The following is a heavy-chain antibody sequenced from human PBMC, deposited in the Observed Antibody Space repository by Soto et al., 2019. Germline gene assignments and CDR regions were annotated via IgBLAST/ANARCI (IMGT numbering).Heavy chain of an antibody. J-gene: IGHJ4*02. D-gene: IGHD7-27*01. V-gene: IGHV4-59*08. Sequence: SETLSLNCPVCGDSILNDYLSWIRQSPGKGLEWIGFIYYGGSTNYNPSLKSRVTISVDTPKNQFSLKLSSVTAADTAVYYCAKNWNWGSLVHWGQGTLVTVS. CDR1: GDSILNDY. CDR3: AKNWNWGSLVH. CDR2: IYYGGST.